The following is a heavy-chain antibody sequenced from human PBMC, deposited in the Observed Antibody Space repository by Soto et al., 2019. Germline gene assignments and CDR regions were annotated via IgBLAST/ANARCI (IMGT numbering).Heavy chain of an antibody. V-gene: IGHV1-69*02. D-gene: IGHD6-13*01. CDR2: IIPILGIA. CDR3: ARGFIAATDYYYYYYMDV. CDR1: GGTFSGYT. Sequence: SVKVSCKASGGTFSGYTISWVRQAPGQGLEWMGRIIPILGIANYAQKFQGRVTITADKSTSTAYMELSSLRSEDTAVYYCARGFIAATDYYYYYYMDVWGKGTTVTVSS. J-gene: IGHJ6*03.